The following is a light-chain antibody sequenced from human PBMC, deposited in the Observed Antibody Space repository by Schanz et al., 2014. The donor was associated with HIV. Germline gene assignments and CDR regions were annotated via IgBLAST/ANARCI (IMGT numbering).Light chain of an antibody. V-gene: IGLV1-47*02. J-gene: IGLJ3*02. CDR2: GKN. CDR1: RSNIGTGFD. CDR3: AAWDDSLSGWV. Sequence: QSALTQPPSASGSPGQSVTISCTGTRSNIGTGFDVHWYQQPPGTAPKLLISGKNGRPSGVPDRFSASKSGNTASLAISGLRSEDEADYYCAAWDDSLSGWVFGGGTKVTVL.